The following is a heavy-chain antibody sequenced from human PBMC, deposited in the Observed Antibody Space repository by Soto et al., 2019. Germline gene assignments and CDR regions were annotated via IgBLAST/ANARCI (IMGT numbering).Heavy chain of an antibody. Sequence: SETLSLTCDASGGSISSGGYSFSCIRQPPWNGLELIGYSYHSGSTYYNPSLKSRVTISVDRSKNQFSLKLSSVTAADTAVYYCARGPVYAVTTYFDYWGQGTLVTVSS. CDR1: GGSISSGGYS. CDR2: SYHSGST. D-gene: IGHD4-17*01. V-gene: IGHV4-30-2*01. CDR3: ARGPVYAVTTYFDY. J-gene: IGHJ4*02.